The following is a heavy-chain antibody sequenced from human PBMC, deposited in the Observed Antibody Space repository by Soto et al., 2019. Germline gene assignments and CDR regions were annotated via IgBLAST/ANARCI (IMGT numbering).Heavy chain of an antibody. D-gene: IGHD1-26*01. CDR1: GYTFTGYY. CDR2: INPNSGGT. Sequence: ASVKVSCKASGYTFTGYYMHWVRQAPGQGLEWMGWINPNSGGTNYAQKFQGRATMTRDTSISTAYMELSRLRSDDTAVYYCARDLVYLLVGAPYGMDVWGQGTTVTVSS. V-gene: IGHV1-2*02. CDR3: ARDLVYLLVGAPYGMDV. J-gene: IGHJ6*02.